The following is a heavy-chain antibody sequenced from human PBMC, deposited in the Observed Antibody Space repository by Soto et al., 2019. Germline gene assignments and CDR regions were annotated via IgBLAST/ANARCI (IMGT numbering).Heavy chain of an antibody. CDR1: GFTFSSFW. J-gene: IGHJ4*02. V-gene: IGHV3-74*01. CDR3: ARPYCSGPSCYSPPDY. Sequence: GGSLRLSCAASGFTFSSFWMYWVRQAPGKGLVWVSRIYRDGSSRSYADSVQGRFTISRDNAKNTLYLEMNSLRGEDTAVYYCARPYCSGPSCYSPPDYWGRGTLVTVSS. CDR2: IYRDGSSR. D-gene: IGHD2-2*01.